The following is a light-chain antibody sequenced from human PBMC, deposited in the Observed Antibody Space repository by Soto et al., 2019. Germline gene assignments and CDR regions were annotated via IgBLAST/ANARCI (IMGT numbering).Light chain of an antibody. CDR2: GAT. Sequence: EIVLTQSPATLSVSPGGRATLSCRASQSISDTLAWYQQKPGQPPRLLIYGATTRATGIPARFSGSGSGTEFTLTISSLQSEDFAVYYCQQYNNWPLTFGGGTKVDIK. V-gene: IGKV3D-15*01. CDR1: QSISDT. CDR3: QQYNNWPLT. J-gene: IGKJ4*01.